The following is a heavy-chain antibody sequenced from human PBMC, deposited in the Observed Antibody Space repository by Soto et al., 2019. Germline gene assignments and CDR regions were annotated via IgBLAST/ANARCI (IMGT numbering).Heavy chain of an antibody. V-gene: IGHV4-59*01. CDR3: AREVKYCSSTSCYEEFDY. Sequence: SETLSLTCTVSGGSISSYYWSWIRQPPGKGLEWIGYIYYSGSTNYNPSLKSRVTISVDTSKNQFSLKLSSVTAADTAVYYCAREVKYCSSTSCYEEFDYWGQGTLVTVSS. CDR1: GGSISSYY. J-gene: IGHJ4*02. CDR2: IYYSGST. D-gene: IGHD2-2*01.